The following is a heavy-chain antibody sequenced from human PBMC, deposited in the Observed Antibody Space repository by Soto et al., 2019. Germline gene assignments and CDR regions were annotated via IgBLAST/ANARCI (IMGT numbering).Heavy chain of an antibody. CDR3: ARESSSSGGYYYYGMDV. CDR1: GYSFTSYW. Sequence: LGESLKISCKGSGYSFTSYWIGWVRQMPGKGLEWMGIIYPGDSDTRYSPSFQGHVTISADKSISTAYLQWSSLKASDTAMYYCARESSSSGGYYYYGMDVWGQGTTVTVSS. J-gene: IGHJ6*02. CDR2: IYPGDSDT. D-gene: IGHD6-6*01. V-gene: IGHV5-51*01.